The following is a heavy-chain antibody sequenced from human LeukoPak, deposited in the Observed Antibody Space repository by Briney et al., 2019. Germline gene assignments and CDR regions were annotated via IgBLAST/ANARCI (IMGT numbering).Heavy chain of an antibody. CDR2: FYSGGSV. D-gene: IGHD3-10*01. Sequence: PGGSLRLSCAVSGFSVSSSSMNWVRQAPGKGLEWVSIFYSGGSVLFADSVKGRFSVSRDSSKNTMYLQMNNLRAEDTAIYYCGTSASAHYRVFDYRGQGALVTVSS. CDR3: GTSASAHYRVFDY. CDR1: GFSVSSSS. V-gene: IGHV3-53*01. J-gene: IGHJ4*02.